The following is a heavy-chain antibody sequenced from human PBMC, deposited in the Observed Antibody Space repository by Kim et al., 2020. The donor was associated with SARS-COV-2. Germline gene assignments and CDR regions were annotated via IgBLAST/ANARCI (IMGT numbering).Heavy chain of an antibody. D-gene: IGHD3-3*01. CDR1: GYSFTSYW. CDR3: VRQGGDFWSGYPAVFNGMDV. V-gene: IGHV5-51*01. CDR2: IYPGDSDT. J-gene: IGHJ6*02. Sequence: GESLKISCKGSGYSFTSYWIGWVRQMPGKGLEWMGIIYPGDSDTRYSPSFQGQVTISADKSISTAYLQWSSLKASDTAMYYCVRQGGDFWSGYPAVFNGMDVWGQGTTVTVSS.